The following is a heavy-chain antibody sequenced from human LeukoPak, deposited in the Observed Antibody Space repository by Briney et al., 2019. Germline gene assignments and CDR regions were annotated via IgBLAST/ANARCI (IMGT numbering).Heavy chain of an antibody. D-gene: IGHD2-15*01. CDR1: GFTFYNYA. CDR2: ISGSDSGT. CDR3: AKRGDYSAAFDI. J-gene: IGHJ3*02. Sequence: GGSLRLSCAASGFTFYNYAMSWVRQAPGKGLEWVSAISGSDSGTYYADSVKGRFTISRDNSKNTLYLQMSSLRAEDTAVYYCAKRGDYSAAFDIWGQGTMVTVSS. V-gene: IGHV3-23*01.